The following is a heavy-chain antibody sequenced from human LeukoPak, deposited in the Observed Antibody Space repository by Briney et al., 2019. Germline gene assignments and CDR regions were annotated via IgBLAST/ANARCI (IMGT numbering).Heavy chain of an antibody. Sequence: SETLSLTCTVSGGSISSYYWSLIRQPAGKGLEWIERIYTSGSTNYNPSLKSRVTMSVDTSKNQFSLKLSSVTAADTAVYYCARGAVYCTNGVCYDYWGQGTLVTVSS. V-gene: IGHV4-4*07. D-gene: IGHD2-8*01. J-gene: IGHJ4*02. CDR3: ARGAVYCTNGVCYDY. CDR2: IYTSGST. CDR1: GGSISSYY.